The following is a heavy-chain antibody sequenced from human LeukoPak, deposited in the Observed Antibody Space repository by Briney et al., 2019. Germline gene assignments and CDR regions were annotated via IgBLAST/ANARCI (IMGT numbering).Heavy chain of an antibody. Sequence: TGGSLRLSCAASGFTFSDHYMDWVRQAPGNGLEWVGRIRNKANSYTTEYAASVKGRFTISRDDSKNSLFLQMNSLKTEDTAIYYCVRERFYQPLGPDYWGQGTPVTVSS. CDR1: GFTFSDHY. V-gene: IGHV3-72*01. D-gene: IGHD2-2*01. J-gene: IGHJ4*02. CDR3: VRERFYQPLGPDY. CDR2: IRNKANSYTT.